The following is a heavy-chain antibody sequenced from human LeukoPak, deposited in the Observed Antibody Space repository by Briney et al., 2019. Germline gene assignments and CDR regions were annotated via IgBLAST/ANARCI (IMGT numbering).Heavy chain of an antibody. CDR3: VREYLGYCSGGSCYPFTYYYGMDV. D-gene: IGHD2-15*01. V-gene: IGHV1-18*01. Sequence: GASVKVSCKASGYTFTSYGISWVRQAPGQGLEWMGWISAYNGNTNYAQKLQGRVTMTTDTSTSTAYMELRSLRSDDTAVYYCVREYLGYCSGGSCYPFTYYYGMDVWGQGTTVTVSS. J-gene: IGHJ6*02. CDR1: GYTFTSYG. CDR2: ISAYNGNT.